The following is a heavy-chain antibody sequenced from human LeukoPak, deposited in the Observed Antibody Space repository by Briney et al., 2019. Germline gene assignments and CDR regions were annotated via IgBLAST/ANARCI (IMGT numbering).Heavy chain of an antibody. CDR2: IYYSGST. D-gene: IGHD6-13*01. CDR1: GGSISSGDYY. Sequence: SETLSLTCTVSGGSISSGDYYWSWIRQPPGKGLEWIGYIYYSGSTYYNPSLKSRVTISVDTSKNQFSLKLSSVTAADTAVYYCARDPNSSSSPYNWFDPWGQGTLVTVSS. V-gene: IGHV4-30-4*01. CDR3: ARDPNSSSSPYNWFDP. J-gene: IGHJ5*02.